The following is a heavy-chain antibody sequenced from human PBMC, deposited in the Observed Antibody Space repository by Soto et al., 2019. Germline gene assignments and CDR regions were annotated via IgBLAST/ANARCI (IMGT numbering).Heavy chain of an antibody. CDR1: GGSISSYY. V-gene: IGHV4-59*01. D-gene: IGHD4-17*01. CDR2: IYYSGST. Sequence: SETLSLTCTVSGGSISSYYWSWIRQPPGKGLEWIGYIYYSGSTNYNPSLKSRVTISVDTSKNQFSLKLSSVTAADTAVYYCARERGFYGDYYFDYWGQGTLVTVSS. J-gene: IGHJ4*02. CDR3: ARERGFYGDYYFDY.